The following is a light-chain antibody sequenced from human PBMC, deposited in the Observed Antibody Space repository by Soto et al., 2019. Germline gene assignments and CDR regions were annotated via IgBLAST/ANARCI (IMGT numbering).Light chain of an antibody. CDR1: SSDVGGYNY. V-gene: IGLV2-11*01. CDR2: DVS. CDR3: CSYAGSYTCGWV. Sequence: QSALTQPRSVSGSPGQSVTISCTGTSSDVGGYNYVSWYQQHPGKAPKLMIYDVSKRPSGVPDRFSGSKSGNTAALTISGGQAEDEADYYCCSYAGSYTCGWVFGGGTKLTVL. J-gene: IGLJ3*02.